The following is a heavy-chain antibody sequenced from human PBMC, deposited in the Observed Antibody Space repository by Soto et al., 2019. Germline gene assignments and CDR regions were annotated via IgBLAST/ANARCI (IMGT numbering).Heavy chain of an antibody. CDR3: ARQIRHYDSWSNTYYYYGLDV. CDR1: DYSFNTYW. Sequence: LKISCKGSDYSFNTYWIAWVRQMPGKGLEWMGIIYPGDSDTRYSPSFQGQVTISADKSISTAHLQWSSLKASDTAMYYRARQIRHYDSWSNTYYYYGLDVWGQGTTVTVSS. CDR2: IYPGDSDT. V-gene: IGHV5-51*01. D-gene: IGHD3-3*01. J-gene: IGHJ6*02.